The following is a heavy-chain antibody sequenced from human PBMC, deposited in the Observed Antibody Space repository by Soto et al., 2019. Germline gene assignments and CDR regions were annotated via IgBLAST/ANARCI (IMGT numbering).Heavy chain of an antibody. D-gene: IGHD3-22*01. Sequence: GGSLRLSCAASGFTFSTYNMNWVRQAPGKGLEWVSSISSSSSYIYYADSVKGRFTISRDNAKNSLYLQMNSLRAEDTAVYYCARYDSSGYYWPYYYYGMDVWGQGTTVTVSS. V-gene: IGHV3-21*01. CDR1: GFTFSTYN. CDR3: ARYDSSGYYWPYYYYGMDV. J-gene: IGHJ6*02. CDR2: ISSSSSYI.